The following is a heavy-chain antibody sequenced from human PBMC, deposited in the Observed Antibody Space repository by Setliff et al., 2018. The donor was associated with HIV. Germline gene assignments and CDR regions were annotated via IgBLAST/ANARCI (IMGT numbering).Heavy chain of an antibody. V-gene: IGHV3-7*03. Sequence: GGSLRLSCAASGFTFSAHQMSWVRQAPGKGLEWVAYIKEDGSDKYYEDSVKGRFTISRDNAKNSLYLQMNSLRAEDTAVYYCARDWVSMDRGASMDVWGKGTTVTVSS. D-gene: IGHD3-10*01. J-gene: IGHJ6*03. CDR1: GFTFSAHQ. CDR2: IKEDGSDK. CDR3: ARDWVSMDRGASMDV.